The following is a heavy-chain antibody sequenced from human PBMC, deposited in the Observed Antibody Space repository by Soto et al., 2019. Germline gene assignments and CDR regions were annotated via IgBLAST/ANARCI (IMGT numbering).Heavy chain of an antibody. CDR2: IYYSGST. D-gene: IGHD3-16*02. Sequence: PSETLSLTCTVSGGSINSGGYYWSWIRQHPGKGLEWIGYIYYSGSTYYNPSLKSRGTISVDTSNYQFSLNLNSVIAAETAVYCCAKAQTLFGAIIVFGYWVQGALFTVSS. V-gene: IGHV4-31*03. CDR1: GGSINSGGYY. J-gene: IGHJ4*02. CDR3: AKAQTLFGAIIVFGY.